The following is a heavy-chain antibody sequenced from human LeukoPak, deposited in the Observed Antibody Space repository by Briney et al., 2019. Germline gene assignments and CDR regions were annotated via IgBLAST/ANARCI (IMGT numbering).Heavy chain of an antibody. D-gene: IGHD1-26*01. CDR2: INPNSGGT. CDR1: GHTFTGYY. J-gene: IGHJ4*02. CDR3: ARLPSYWELTDY. V-gene: IGHV1-2*02. Sequence: ASVKVSCKASGHTFTGYYMHWVRQAPGQGLEWMGWINPNSGGTNYAQKFQGRVTMTRDTSISTAYMELSRLRSDDTAVYYCARLPSYWELTDYWGQGTLVTVSS.